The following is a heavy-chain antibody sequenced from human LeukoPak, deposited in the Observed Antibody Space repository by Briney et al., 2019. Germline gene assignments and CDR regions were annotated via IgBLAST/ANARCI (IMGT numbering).Heavy chain of an antibody. CDR2: IKSKTDGGTT. CDR1: GFTFSRYS. D-gene: IGHD5-18*01. J-gene: IGHJ4*02. CDR3: TTDWGPRGYSYGN. Sequence: GRSLSLSCAVAGFTFSRYSMNWVRPAPGKGLEWVGRIKSKTDGGTTDYAAPVKGRFTISRDDSKNTLYLQMNSLKTEDTAVYYCTTDWGPRGYSYGNWGQGTLVTVSS. V-gene: IGHV3-15*01.